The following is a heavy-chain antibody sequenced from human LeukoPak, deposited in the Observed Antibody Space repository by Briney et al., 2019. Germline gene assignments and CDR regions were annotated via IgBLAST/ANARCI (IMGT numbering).Heavy chain of an antibody. CDR3: ATVSRYGYEGGLDY. Sequence: ASVKVSCKVSGYTLTELSMHWVRQAPGKGLEWMGGFDPEDGETIYAQKFQGRVTMTEDTSTDTAYMELSSLRSEDTAVYYCATVSRYGYEGGLDYWGQGTLVTVSS. CDR2: FDPEDGET. D-gene: IGHD5-18*01. J-gene: IGHJ4*02. CDR1: GYTLTELS. V-gene: IGHV1-24*01.